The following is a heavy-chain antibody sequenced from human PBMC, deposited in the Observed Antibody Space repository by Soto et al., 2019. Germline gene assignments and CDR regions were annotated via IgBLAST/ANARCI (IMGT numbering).Heavy chain of an antibody. J-gene: IGHJ5*02. Sequence: SETLSLTCTVSGGSISSYYWSWIRQPPGKGLEWIGYIYYSGSTNYNPSLKSRVTISVDTSKNQFSLKLSSVTAADTAVYYCARGQWLTRYNGFDPWGQGTLVTVSS. CDR1: GGSISSYY. CDR2: IYYSGST. V-gene: IGHV4-59*01. D-gene: IGHD6-19*01. CDR3: ARGQWLTRYNGFDP.